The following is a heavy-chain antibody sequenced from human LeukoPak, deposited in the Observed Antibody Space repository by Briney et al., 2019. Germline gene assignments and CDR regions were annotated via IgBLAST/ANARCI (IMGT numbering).Heavy chain of an antibody. V-gene: IGHV3-9*03. J-gene: IGHJ4*02. CDR3: AKGGSSGWWEPDY. CDR1: GFTFSDYY. D-gene: IGHD6-19*01. CDR2: ISWNSGSI. Sequence: GGSLRLSCAASGFTFSDYYMSWIRQAPGKGLEWVSGISWNSGSIGYADSVKGRFTISRDNAKNSLYLQMNSLRAEDMALYYCAKGGSSGWWEPDYWGQGTLVTVSS.